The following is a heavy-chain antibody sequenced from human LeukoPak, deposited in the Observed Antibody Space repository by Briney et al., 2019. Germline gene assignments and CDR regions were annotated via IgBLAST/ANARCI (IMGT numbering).Heavy chain of an antibody. V-gene: IGHV4-31*03. Sequence: PSETLSLTCTVSGGSISSGGYYWSWIRQHPGKGLEWIGYIYYSGSTYYNPSLKSRVTISVDTSKNQFSLKLSSVTAADTAVYYCARDMHSGYDPEIVWFDPWGQGTLVTVSS. D-gene: IGHD5-12*01. J-gene: IGHJ5*02. CDR1: GGSISSGGYY. CDR2: IYYSGST. CDR3: ARDMHSGYDPEIVWFDP.